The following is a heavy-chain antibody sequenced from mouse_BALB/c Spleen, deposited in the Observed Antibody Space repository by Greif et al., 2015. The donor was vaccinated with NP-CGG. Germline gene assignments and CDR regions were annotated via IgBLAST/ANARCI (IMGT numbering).Heavy chain of an antibody. CDR2: ISSGGST. V-gene: IGHV5-6-5*01. D-gene: IGHD1-1*01. J-gene: IGHJ3*01. CDR1: GFTFSSYA. Sequence: EVKLMESGGGLVKPGGPLKLSCAASGFTFSSYAMSWVRQTPEKRLEWVASISSGGSTYYPDSVKGRFTISRDNARNILYLQMSSLRSEDTAMYYCARDGSPFAYWGQGTLVTVSA. CDR3: ARDGSPFAY.